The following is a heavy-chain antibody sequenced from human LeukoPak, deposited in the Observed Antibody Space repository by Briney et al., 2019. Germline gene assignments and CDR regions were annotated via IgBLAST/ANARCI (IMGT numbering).Heavy chain of an antibody. Sequence: SETLSLTCTVSGGSISSSSYYWGWIRQPPGKGLEWIGSIYYSGSTYYNPSLKSRVAISVDTSKNQFSLKLSSVTAADTAVYYCARHFKGRYYFDYWGQGTLVTVSS. CDR1: GGSISSSSYY. V-gene: IGHV4-39*01. CDR3: ARHFKGRYYFDY. CDR2: IYYSGST. J-gene: IGHJ4*02.